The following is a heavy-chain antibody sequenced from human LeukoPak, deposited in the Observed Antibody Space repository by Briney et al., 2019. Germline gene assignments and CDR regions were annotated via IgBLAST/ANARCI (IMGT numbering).Heavy chain of an antibody. CDR2: IYSGGST. Sequence: QPGGSLRLSCVASGFTYSRNYMNWVRQAPGKGLKWVSLIYSGGSTYYADSVKGRFTICSDNSKNTLYVQMNSRRADVSAVYYYAPHISAYLALAARCGQGTLVTVSS. CDR3: APHISAYLALAAR. D-gene: IGHD3-16*01. CDR1: GFTYSRNY. V-gene: IGHV3-66*01. J-gene: IGHJ4*02.